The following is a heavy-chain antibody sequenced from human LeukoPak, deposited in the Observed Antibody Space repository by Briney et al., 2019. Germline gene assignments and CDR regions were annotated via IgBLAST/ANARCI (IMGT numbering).Heavy chain of an antibody. D-gene: IGHD5-18*01. CDR1: GFTFDDYA. J-gene: IGHJ4*02. V-gene: IGHV3-9*01. Sequence: GGSLRLSCAASGFTFDDYAMHWVRQAPGKGLEWVSGISWNSGSIGYADSVKGRCTISRDNAKNSLYLQMNSLRAEDTALYYCAKAATYSYGPLDYWGQGTLVTVSS. CDR3: AKAATYSYGPLDY. CDR2: ISWNSGSI.